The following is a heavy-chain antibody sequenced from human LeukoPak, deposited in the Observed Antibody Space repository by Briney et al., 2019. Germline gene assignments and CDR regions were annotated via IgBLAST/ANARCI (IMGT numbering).Heavy chain of an antibody. D-gene: IGHD3-10*01. V-gene: IGHV4-4*08. Sequence: SETLSLTCSVSDDSITMSYWTWIRQPPGKGLEWIGYVDHTGSTNFNPSLNGRVSISRDTSKNQFSLKLSSVTAADTAVYYCARDPGTLLRGSRRGYDGNYYYMDVWGKGTTVTVSS. CDR2: VDHTGST. J-gene: IGHJ6*03. CDR3: ARDPGTLLRGSRRGYDGNYYYMDV. CDR1: DDSITMSY.